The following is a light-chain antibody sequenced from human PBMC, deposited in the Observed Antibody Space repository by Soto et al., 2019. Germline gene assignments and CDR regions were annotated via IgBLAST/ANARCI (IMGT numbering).Light chain of an antibody. CDR2: KDS. V-gene: IGLV3-16*01. CDR1: GLPRKY. CDR3: LSADSGRTTSYRV. Sequence: SYELTQPPPVSVSLGQMARITCSGEGLPRKYAYWYQQKPGQPPVLVIHKDSERPSGIPERFSGSSSGTIATLTITGVQAEDEADYYCLSADSGRTTSYRVFGGGTKVTVL. J-gene: IGLJ3*02.